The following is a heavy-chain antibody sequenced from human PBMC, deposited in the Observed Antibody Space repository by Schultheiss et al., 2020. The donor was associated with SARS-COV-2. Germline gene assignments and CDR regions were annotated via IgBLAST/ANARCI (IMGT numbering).Heavy chain of an antibody. Sequence: SETLSLTCAVYGGSFSGYYWSWIRQPPGKGLEWIGEINHSGSTNYNRSLKSRVTISVDTSKNQFSLKLSSVTAADTAVYYCARGRIAARPFVYYYYYYMDVWGKGTTVTVSS. CDR3: ARGRIAARPFVYYYYYYMDV. D-gene: IGHD6-6*01. CDR2: INHSGST. J-gene: IGHJ6*03. V-gene: IGHV4-34*01. CDR1: GGSFSGYY.